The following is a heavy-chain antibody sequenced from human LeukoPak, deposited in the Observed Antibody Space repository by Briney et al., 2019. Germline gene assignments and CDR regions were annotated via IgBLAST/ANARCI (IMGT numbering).Heavy chain of an antibody. CDR2: IYTSGST. V-gene: IGHV4-4*07. J-gene: IGHJ2*01. D-gene: IGHD5-12*01. Sequence: SETLSLTCTVSGGSISSYYWSWIRQPAGKGLEWIGRIYTSGSTNYNPSLKSRVTISVDKSKNQFSLKLSFVTAADTAVYYCARVPKYSGYAYGDYASVRYWYFDLWGRGTLVTVSS. CDR3: ARVPKYSGYAYGDYASVRYWYFDL. CDR1: GGSISSYY.